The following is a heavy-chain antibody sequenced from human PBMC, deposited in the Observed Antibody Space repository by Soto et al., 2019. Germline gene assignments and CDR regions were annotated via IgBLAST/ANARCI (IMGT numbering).Heavy chain of an antibody. CDR1: GFTFSSYW. Sequence: GGSLRLSCAASGFTFSSYWMHWVRQAPGKGLVWVSRINSDGSSTSYADSVKGRFTISRDNAKNTLYLQINSLRAEDTAVYYCARVLNYYDSSGYCPFDYWGQGTLVTVSS. CDR3: ARVLNYYDSSGYCPFDY. V-gene: IGHV3-74*01. CDR2: INSDGSST. J-gene: IGHJ4*02. D-gene: IGHD3-22*01.